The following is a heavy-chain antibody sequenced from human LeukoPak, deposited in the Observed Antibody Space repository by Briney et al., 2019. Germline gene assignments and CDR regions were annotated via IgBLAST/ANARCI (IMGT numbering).Heavy chain of an antibody. V-gene: IGHV3-23*01. CDR2: ISANGGST. J-gene: IGHJ4*02. Sequence: GGSLRLSCAASGFTFSSYAMSWVRQAPGKGLEWVSLISANGGSTYHADSVKGRFTISRDNSKNTLYLQMNSLRVEDTAVYYCAKDSSGYYRHDYWGQGTLVTVSS. CDR1: GFTFSSYA. D-gene: IGHD3-22*01. CDR3: AKDSSGYYRHDY.